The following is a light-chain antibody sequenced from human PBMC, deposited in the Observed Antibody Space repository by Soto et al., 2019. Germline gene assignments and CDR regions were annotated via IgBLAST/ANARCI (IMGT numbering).Light chain of an antibody. V-gene: IGKV1-39*01. J-gene: IGKJ2*01. CDR1: QSLSTS. CDR3: QQSYHSPTYA. CDR2: AAS. Sequence: DIQMTQSPSSLSASVGDRVTITCRASQSLSTSLNWYQQKPGKAPNLLIYAASSLQSRVPSRFRGSGCGTDFTLTISSLQAEDVAKYYCQQSYHSPTYAFGQGTHLEIK.